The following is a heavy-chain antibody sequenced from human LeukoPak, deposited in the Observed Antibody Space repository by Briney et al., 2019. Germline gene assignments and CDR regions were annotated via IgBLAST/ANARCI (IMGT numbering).Heavy chain of an antibody. Sequence: PGGSLRLSCAASGFTFSSYAMSWVRQAPGKGLEWVSAISGSGGSTYYADSVKGRFTISRDNSKNTLYLQMNSLRAEDTAVYYCAKDTGYDFWSGYYAFDIWGQGTMVTVSS. V-gene: IGHV3-23*01. CDR1: GFTFSSYA. D-gene: IGHD3-3*01. J-gene: IGHJ3*02. CDR2: ISGSGGST. CDR3: AKDTGYDFWSGYYAFDI.